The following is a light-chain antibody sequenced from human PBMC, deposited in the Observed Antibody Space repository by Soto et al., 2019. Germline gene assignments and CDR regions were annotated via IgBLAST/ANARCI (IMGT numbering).Light chain of an antibody. CDR3: VQHHSFPIT. J-gene: IGKJ4*01. CDR1: QDIRNA. Sequence: DIQMTQSPSSLSASVGDRVTVTCRASQDIRNALGWYQQKPGKAPKRLIYAASSLRGGVPSRFSGSGSGTEFTLTISSLQPEDFATYYSVQHHSFPITFGGGTKVEIK. V-gene: IGKV1-17*01. CDR2: AAS.